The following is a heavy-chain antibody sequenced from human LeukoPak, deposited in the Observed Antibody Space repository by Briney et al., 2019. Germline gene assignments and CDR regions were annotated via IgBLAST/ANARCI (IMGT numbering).Heavy chain of an antibody. Sequence: GGSLRLSCAASGFTFSSCGFNWVRQAPGKGLEWVSSIGPTGTDRYYADSVRGRFTISRDNAKNSMYLQMDSLRDEDTAVYYCATETNGRHYDYWGQGTLLTVSS. D-gene: IGHD2-8*01. V-gene: IGHV3-21*01. CDR1: GFTFSSCG. CDR2: IGPTGTDR. CDR3: ATETNGRHYDY. J-gene: IGHJ4*02.